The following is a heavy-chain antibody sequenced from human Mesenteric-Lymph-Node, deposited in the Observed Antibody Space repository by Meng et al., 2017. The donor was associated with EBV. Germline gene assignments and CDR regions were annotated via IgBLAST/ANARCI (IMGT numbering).Heavy chain of an antibody. Sequence: QITLKESGPTLVKPXQTLTLSCTFPGFSLSSSGVAVGWIRQPPGKALEWLALIYGNDDKRYSPSLKSRLTITKDTSNNQVVLTMTNMDPVDTATYYCAHRRNWNYDYWGQGTLVTVSS. CDR2: IYGNDDK. D-gene: IGHD1-7*01. CDR1: GFSLSSSGVA. CDR3: AHRRNWNYDY. V-gene: IGHV2-5*01. J-gene: IGHJ4*02.